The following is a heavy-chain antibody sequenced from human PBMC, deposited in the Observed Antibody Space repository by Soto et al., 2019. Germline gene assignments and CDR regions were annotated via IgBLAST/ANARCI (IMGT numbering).Heavy chain of an antibody. CDR1: GFTFSSYW. Sequence: PGGSLRLSXAASGFTFSSYWMSWVRQAPGKGLEWVANIKQDGSEKYYVDSVKGRFTISRNNAENSLYLQMNSLRAEDTAVYYCARWTNYYDSSTYYRQEYFDFWGQGTLVTVSS. D-gene: IGHD3-22*01. J-gene: IGHJ4*02. V-gene: IGHV3-7*01. CDR3: ARWTNYYDSSTYYRQEYFDF. CDR2: IKQDGSEK.